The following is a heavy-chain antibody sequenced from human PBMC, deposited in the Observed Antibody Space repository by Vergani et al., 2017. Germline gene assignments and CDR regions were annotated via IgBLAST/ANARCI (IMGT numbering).Heavy chain of an antibody. CDR1: GFTFSSYG. Sequence: VQLVESGGGVVQPGGSLRLSCAASGFTFSSYGMHWVRQAPGKGLEWVSGISWNSGSIGYADSVKGRFTISRDNAKNSLYLQMNSLRAEDTALYYCAKGSYVDYYYGMDVWGQGTTVTVSS. CDR2: ISWNSGSI. V-gene: IGHV3-9*01. CDR3: AKGSYVDYYYGMDV. D-gene: IGHD5-18*01. J-gene: IGHJ6*02.